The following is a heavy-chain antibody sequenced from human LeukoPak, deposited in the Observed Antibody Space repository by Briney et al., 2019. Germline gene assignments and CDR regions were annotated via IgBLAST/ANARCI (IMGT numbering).Heavy chain of an antibody. D-gene: IGHD3-10*01. J-gene: IGHJ4*02. Sequence: GGSLRLSCAASGFTVSSNYMSWVRQGPGKGLEWVSVIYSGGSTYHADSVKGRFTISRDNSKNTLYLQMNSLRAEDTAVYYCAKKGYAGSGTYSYYFDYWGQGTLVTVSS. CDR3: AKKGYAGSGTYSYYFDY. V-gene: IGHV3-66*01. CDR1: GFTVSSNY. CDR2: IYSGGST.